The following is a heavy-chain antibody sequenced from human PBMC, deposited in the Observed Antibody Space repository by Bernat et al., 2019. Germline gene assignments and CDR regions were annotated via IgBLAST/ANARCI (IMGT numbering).Heavy chain of an antibody. CDR1: GFTFSSYS. CDR2: ISSSSSYI. J-gene: IGHJ6*02. V-gene: IGHV3-21*01. D-gene: IGHD6-6*01. Sequence: EVQLVESGGGLVKPGGSLRLSCAASGFTFSSYSMNWVRQAPGKGLEWVSSISSSSSYIYYADSVKGRFTISRDNAKNSLYLQMNSLRAEDTAVYCCAREGYSSSSMYYYYYGMDVWGQGTTVTVSS. CDR3: AREGYSSSSMYYYYYGMDV.